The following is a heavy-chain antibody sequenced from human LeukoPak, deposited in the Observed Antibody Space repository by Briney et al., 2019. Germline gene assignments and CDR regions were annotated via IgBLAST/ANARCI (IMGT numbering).Heavy chain of an antibody. V-gene: IGHV4-39*01. CDR3: VRHSSMTTGYMDS. J-gene: IGHJ4*02. CDR2: IYYSGTT. Sequence: SETLSLTCTVSGASISSSYYYWVWIRQPPGQGLEWMGSIYYSGTTYYNPSLKSRVTISVVTFKNQYSLRLTTVTAADATVYYCVRHSSMTTGYMDSWGQGTLVTVSS. D-gene: IGHD4-17*01. CDR1: GASISSSYYY.